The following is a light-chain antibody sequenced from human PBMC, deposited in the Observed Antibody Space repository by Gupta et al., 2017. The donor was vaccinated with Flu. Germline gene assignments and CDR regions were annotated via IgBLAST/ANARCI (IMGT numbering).Light chain of an antibody. CDR3: QQSDSTPCT. Sequence: DVQMTQPPSCLSASVGDTVTITCRATQSITKYLHWYQQRPGKAPKVLILTALGVQNGIPSRFSGSGSGTDFTLTITRLQPEDSATYYCQQSDSTPCTFGQGTKVEI. CDR1: QSITKY. CDR2: TAL. V-gene: IGKV1-39*01. J-gene: IGKJ2*02.